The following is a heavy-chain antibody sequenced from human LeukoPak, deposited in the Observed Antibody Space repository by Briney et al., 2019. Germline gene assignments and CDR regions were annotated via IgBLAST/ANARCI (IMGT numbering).Heavy chain of an antibody. CDR1: GYTFNNYG. CDR3: ASGGNSLYNWFDP. J-gene: IGHJ5*02. CDR2: ISAYNGNT. V-gene: IGHV1-18*01. D-gene: IGHD4-23*01. Sequence: ASVKVSCKASGYTFNNYGISWVRQAPGQGLEWMGWISAYNGNTNYAQKLQGRVTMTTDTSTSTAYMELRSLRSDDAAVYYCASGGNSLYNWFDPWGQGTLVTVSS.